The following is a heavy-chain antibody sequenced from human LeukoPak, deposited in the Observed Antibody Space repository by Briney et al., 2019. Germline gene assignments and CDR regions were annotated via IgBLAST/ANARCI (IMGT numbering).Heavy chain of an antibody. CDR1: GFTFSSYS. J-gene: IGHJ3*02. CDR2: IYHSGTT. CDR3: AKGGSI. V-gene: IGHV4-4*02. D-gene: IGHD1-26*01. Sequence: GSLRLSCAASGFTFSSYSMNWVRQPPGKGLEWIGEIYHSGTTNYNPSLKNRVTMSVDTSRNQISLNLSSVTAADTAVYYCAKGGSIWGQGTMVTVSS.